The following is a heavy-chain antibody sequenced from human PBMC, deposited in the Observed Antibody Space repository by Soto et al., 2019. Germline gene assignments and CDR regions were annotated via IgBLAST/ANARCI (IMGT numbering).Heavy chain of an antibody. Sequence: QVQLVQSGAEVKKPGASVKVSCKASGYTFTSYGLSWVRQAPGQGLEWMGWINGYTGNTNYAQKFQGRVTMTTDTSTQTAYLDLWTLISDDTAVYYCARSWVTGKGGIDVWGQGPTVTVSS. D-gene: IGHD3-16*01. CDR2: INGYTGNT. V-gene: IGHV1-18*01. CDR3: ARSWVTGKGGIDV. CDR1: GYTFTSYG. J-gene: IGHJ6*02.